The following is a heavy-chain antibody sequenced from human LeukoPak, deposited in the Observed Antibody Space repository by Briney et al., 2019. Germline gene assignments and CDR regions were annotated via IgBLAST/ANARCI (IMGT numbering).Heavy chain of an antibody. Sequence: SETLSLTCAVSGYSISSGCYWGWIRQPPGKVLEWIGSIYHSGSTYYNPSLKSRVTISVDTSKNHFSLNLSSLTAADTAVYYCARGGYDILTGYYMYFQHWGQGTLVSVSS. J-gene: IGHJ1*01. D-gene: IGHD3-9*01. CDR2: IYHSGST. CDR1: GYSISSGCY. CDR3: ARGGYDILTGYYMYFQH. V-gene: IGHV4-38-2*01.